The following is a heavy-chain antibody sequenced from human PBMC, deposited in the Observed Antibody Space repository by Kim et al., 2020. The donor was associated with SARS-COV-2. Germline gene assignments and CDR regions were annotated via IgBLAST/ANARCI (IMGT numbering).Heavy chain of an antibody. CDR2: ISGSGGST. CDR3: VKDRYCPTNCVMGAFEI. CDR1: GFSFSKYG. D-gene: IGHD2-8*01. Sequence: GGSLRLSCAASGFSFSKYGMNWVRQAPGKGPEWVSGISGSGGSTYYAESVKGRFTLSRDNSKNTVYLQMNSLSAEDTAVYYCVKDRYCPTNCVMGAFEIWGQGTMVTVSS. V-gene: IGHV3-23*01. J-gene: IGHJ3*02.